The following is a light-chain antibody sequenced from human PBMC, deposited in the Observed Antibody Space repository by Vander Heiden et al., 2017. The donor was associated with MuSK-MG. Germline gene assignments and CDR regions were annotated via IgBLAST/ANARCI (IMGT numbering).Light chain of an antibody. CDR1: SSDIGGYDY. J-gene: IGLJ1*01. V-gene: IGLV2-8*01. Sequence: QSALTQPPSASGSPGQSVTISCAGTSSDIGGYDYVSWYQQHPGKAPRLIIFAVNMRPSGVPDRFSGSKSGNTASLTVSGLQPGDEADYYCSSYAGSKNYLFGGGTKVTVL. CDR2: AVN. CDR3: SSYAGSKNYL.